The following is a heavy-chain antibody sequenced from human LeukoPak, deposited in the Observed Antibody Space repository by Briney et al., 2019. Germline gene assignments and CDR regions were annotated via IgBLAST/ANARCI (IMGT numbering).Heavy chain of an antibody. J-gene: IGHJ4*02. CDR3: ARDRYYDSSGYYNLDY. V-gene: IGHV3-33*01. D-gene: IGHD3-22*01. CDR1: GFTFSGYG. CDR2: IWYDGSNK. Sequence: PGRSLRLSCAASGFTFSGYGFHCVRQAPGKGLEWVALIWYDGSNKYYADSVTGRFTVSRDNSKNTLYLQMNSLRAEDTAVYYCARDRYYDSSGYYNLDYWGQGTLVTVSS.